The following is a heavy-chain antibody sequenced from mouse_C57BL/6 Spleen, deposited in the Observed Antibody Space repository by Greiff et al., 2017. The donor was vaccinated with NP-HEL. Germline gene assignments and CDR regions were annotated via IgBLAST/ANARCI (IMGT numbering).Heavy chain of an antibody. J-gene: IGHJ3*01. Sequence: EVQLQQSGPELVKPGASVKISCKASGYSFTGYYMNWVKQSPEKSLEWIGEINPSTGGTTYNQKFKAKATLTVDKSSSTAYMQLKSLTSEDSAVYYCARADGSSPWFAYWGQGTLVTVSA. CDR1: GYSFTGYY. D-gene: IGHD1-1*01. CDR2: INPSTGGT. V-gene: IGHV1-42*01. CDR3: ARADGSSPWFAY.